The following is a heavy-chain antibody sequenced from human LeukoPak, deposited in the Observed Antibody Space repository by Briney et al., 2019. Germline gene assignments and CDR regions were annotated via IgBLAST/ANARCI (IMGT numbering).Heavy chain of an antibody. V-gene: IGHV1-69-2*01. CDR3: AMDLKTQTILGDGRFDT. CDR1: GYMFTDHY. Sequence: ASVKVSCKTSGYMFTDHYIHWMKQAPGGGLEWMGRVDPADGETKVAPRFQGRVTIVVDTSFDTAYMELSSLRSADTAIYFCAMDLKTQTILGDGRFDTWGQGTLITVSS. D-gene: IGHD3-16*01. CDR2: VDPADGET. J-gene: IGHJ5*02.